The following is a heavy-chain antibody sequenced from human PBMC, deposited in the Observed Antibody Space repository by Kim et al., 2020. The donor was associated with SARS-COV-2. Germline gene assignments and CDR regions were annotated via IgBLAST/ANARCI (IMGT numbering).Heavy chain of an antibody. V-gene: IGHV4-34*01. CDR1: GGSLSGYY. J-gene: IGHJ6*01. CDR3: ATCLYASERYYDYYNA. Sequence: SETLSLTCAVYGGSLSGYYWTWIRQPPGKGLEWIGEIHHSGSTNYNPSLGSRVTMPVDTSKNHSFLRVNSLTAADTAVDFCATCLYASERYYDYYNA. D-gene: IGHD3-16*01. CDR2: IHHSGST.